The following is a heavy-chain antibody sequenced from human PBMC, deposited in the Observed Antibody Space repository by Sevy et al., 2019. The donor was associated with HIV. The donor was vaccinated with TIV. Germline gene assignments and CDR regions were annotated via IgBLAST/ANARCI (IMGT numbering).Heavy chain of an antibody. V-gene: IGHV4-59*01. Sequence: SKTLSLTCTVSGGSISSYYWSWIRQPPGKGLEWIGYIYYSGSTNYNPSLKSRVTISVDTSKNQFSLKLSSVTAADTAVYYCARGGCSSTSCYDGGYYYYYMDVWGKGTTVTVSS. CDR1: GGSISSYY. CDR2: IYYSGST. CDR3: ARGGCSSTSCYDGGYYYYYMDV. J-gene: IGHJ6*03. D-gene: IGHD2-2*01.